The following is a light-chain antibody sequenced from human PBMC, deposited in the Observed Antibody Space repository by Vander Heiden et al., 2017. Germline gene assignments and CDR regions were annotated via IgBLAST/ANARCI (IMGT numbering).Light chain of an antibody. V-gene: IGKV3-20*01. J-gene: IGKJ1*01. CDR2: GAY. CDR1: QHVGSSY. Sequence: EPVLTQSPGTPSLSPGEGATRPCRASQHVGSSYLAWYQQRPRQAPRLLIYGAYKRATGIPDRFTGSGSGTYFVLTISRVEPEDFGFYYCQQYGISPAFGQGTKVEIK. CDR3: QQYGISPA.